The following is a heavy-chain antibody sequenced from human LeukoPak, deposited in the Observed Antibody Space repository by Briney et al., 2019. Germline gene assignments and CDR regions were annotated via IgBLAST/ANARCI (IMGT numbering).Heavy chain of an antibody. CDR1: GFTFSSYA. J-gene: IGHJ4*02. V-gene: IGHV3-64*01. D-gene: IGHD2-2*01. CDR2: ISSNGGST. Sequence: GGSLRLSCAASGFTFSSYAMHWLRQAPGKGLEYVSAISSNGGSTYYANSVKGRFTISRDNSKNTLYLQMGSLRAEDMAVYYCARGERIVVVPAATDYWGQGTLVTVSS. CDR3: ARGERIVVVPAATDY.